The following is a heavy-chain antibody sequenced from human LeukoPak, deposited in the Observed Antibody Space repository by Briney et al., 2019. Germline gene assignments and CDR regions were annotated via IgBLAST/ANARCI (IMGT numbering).Heavy chain of an antibody. V-gene: IGHV4-59*11. Sequence: KASETLSLTCTVSGASISPHYWTWIRQAPGRGLEWIGYVYYNGLTSYNASLRSRLFLSVDTARNQVSLKLTSVTAADTAVYYCTRERSTVTFDYWGQGTLVTVSS. J-gene: IGHJ4*02. D-gene: IGHD4-17*01. CDR3: TRERSTVTFDY. CDR2: VYYNGLT. CDR1: GASISPHY.